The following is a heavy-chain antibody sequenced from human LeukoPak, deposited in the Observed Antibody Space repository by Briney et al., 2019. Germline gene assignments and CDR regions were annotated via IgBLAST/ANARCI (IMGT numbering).Heavy chain of an antibody. V-gene: IGHV3-33*01. D-gene: IGHD6-19*01. J-gene: IGHJ4*02. CDR2: IWYDGSDK. CDR1: GFSFSSYG. Sequence: PGGSLRLSCAASGFSFSSYGMHWVRQAPGKGLEWVAVIWYDGSDKYYADSVKGRFTISRDNSKNTLYLQLNGLRAEDTAVYYCARGIAVTATRPSLIDYWGQGTLVTVSS. CDR3: ARGIAVTATRPSLIDY.